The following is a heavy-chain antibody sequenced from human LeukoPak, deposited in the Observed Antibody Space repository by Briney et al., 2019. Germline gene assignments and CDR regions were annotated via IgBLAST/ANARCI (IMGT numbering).Heavy chain of an antibody. J-gene: IGHJ4*02. CDR1: GGSIGSYY. V-gene: IGHV4-59*08. CDR2: IYYSGST. CDR3: ARIQWVSGSSKHLFDY. D-gene: IGHD3-10*01. Sequence: SETLSLTCTVSGGSIGSYYWSWIRQPPGKGLEWIGYIYYSGSTNYNPSLKSRVTISVDTSKNQFSLKLGSVTAADTAVYYCARIQWVSGSSKHLFDYWGQGTLVTVSS.